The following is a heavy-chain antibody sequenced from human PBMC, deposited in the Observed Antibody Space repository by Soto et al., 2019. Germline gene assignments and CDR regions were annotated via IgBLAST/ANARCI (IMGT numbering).Heavy chain of an antibody. Sequence: PGESLKISCQCSGYTFSNFWVGWVRQLPGQGPEWMGIIYPGDHETRYSPSFHGKVTISAEKSINTAYLQWNSLEASDSAFYFCAGSPPCSPYLDHWGQGALVTVSS. CDR2: IYPGDHET. J-gene: IGHJ4*02. V-gene: IGHV5-51*01. D-gene: IGHD6-13*01. CDR1: GYTFSNFW. CDR3: AGSPPCSPYLDH.